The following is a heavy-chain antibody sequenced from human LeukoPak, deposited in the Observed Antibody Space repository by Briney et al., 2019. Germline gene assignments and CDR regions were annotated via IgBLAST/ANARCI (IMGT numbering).Heavy chain of an antibody. CDR3: ASEYCSSTSCPPAH. J-gene: IGHJ4*02. CDR1: GYTFTGYY. Sequence: GASVKVSCKASGYTFTGYYMHWVRQAPGQGLEWMGWINPNSGGTNYAQKFQGRVTMTRDTSISTAYMELSRLRSDDTAVYYCASEYCSSTSCPPAHWGQGTLVTVSS. D-gene: IGHD2-2*01. V-gene: IGHV1-2*02. CDR2: INPNSGGT.